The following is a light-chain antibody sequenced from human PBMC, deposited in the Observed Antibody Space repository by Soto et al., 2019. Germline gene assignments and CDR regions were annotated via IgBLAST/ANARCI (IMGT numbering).Light chain of an antibody. CDR1: NSNIGSNT. J-gene: IGLJ1*01. CDR2: YDN. Sequence: QSALTQPPSASGTPGQRVTISCSGSNSNIGSNTVNWYQQLPGTAPKLLIYYDNLRPSGVPDRISGSKSGTSASLAISGLQSDDEADYYCAAWDGSLNGRVFGTGTKVTV. CDR3: AAWDGSLNGRV. V-gene: IGLV1-44*01.